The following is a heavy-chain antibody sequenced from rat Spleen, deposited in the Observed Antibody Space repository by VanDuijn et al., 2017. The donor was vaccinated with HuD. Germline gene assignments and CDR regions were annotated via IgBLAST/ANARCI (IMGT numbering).Heavy chain of an antibody. Sequence: EVQLVESGGGLVQPGRSMKLSCAASGFTFTNYYMAWLRQAPTKGLEWVASISTSGGNPYYRDSVKGRFTISRDNAKSTLYLQMDSLRSEDTATYYCTTNPYWGQGVMVTVSS. V-gene: IGHV5-25*01. CDR1: GFTFTNYY. CDR2: ISTSGGNP. J-gene: IGHJ2*01. CDR3: TTNPY. D-gene: IGHD3-4*01.